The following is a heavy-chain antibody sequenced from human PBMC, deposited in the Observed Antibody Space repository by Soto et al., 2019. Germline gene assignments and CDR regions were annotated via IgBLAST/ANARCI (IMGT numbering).Heavy chain of an antibody. V-gene: IGHV3-30*18. CDR1: GFPFSNHG. J-gene: IGHJ6*02. Sequence: PVGSLRLSSAASGFPFSNHGMHWVRKAQGKGLEWVAIISFDGGYKYYADSVKGRFTISRDNSKNTLYLQMNSLRAEDTALYYCAKGRSYYYYYGVDVWGQGTTVTVSS. CDR2: ISFDGGYK. CDR3: AKGRSYYYYYGVDV.